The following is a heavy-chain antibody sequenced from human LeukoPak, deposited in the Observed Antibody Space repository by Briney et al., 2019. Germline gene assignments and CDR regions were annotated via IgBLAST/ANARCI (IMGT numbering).Heavy chain of an antibody. CDR3: ARGEMATVFL. Sequence: ASETLSLTCTVSGGSINDYYWAWIRQPPGKGLEWIGYIYYSESTNYNPSLKSRVTISIDPSKTQFSLRLNSVTAADTAVYFCARGEMATVFLWGQGTLVTVSS. D-gene: IGHD5-24*01. J-gene: IGHJ4*02. V-gene: IGHV4-59*01. CDR2: IYYSEST. CDR1: GGSINDYY.